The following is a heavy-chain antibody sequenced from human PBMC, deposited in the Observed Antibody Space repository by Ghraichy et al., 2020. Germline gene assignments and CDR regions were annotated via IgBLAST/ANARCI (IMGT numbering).Heavy chain of an antibody. CDR2: IIPILGIA. D-gene: IGHD3-22*01. CDR3: AGDKYYDSSGYSTNDY. CDR1: GGTFSSYA. V-gene: IGHV1-69*04. Sequence: SVKVSCKASGGTFSSYAISWVRQAPGQGLEWMGRIIPILGIANYAQKFQGRVTITADKSTSTAYMGLSSLRSEDTAVYYCAGDKYYDSSGYSTNDYWGQGTLVSVSS. J-gene: IGHJ4*02.